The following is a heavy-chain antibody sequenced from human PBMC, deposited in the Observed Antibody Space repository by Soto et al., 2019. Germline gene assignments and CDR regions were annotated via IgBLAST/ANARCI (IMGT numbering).Heavy chain of an antibody. Sequence: GGSLRLSCAASGFTFSSYSMNWVRQAPGKGLEWVSSISSSSSYIYYADSVKGRFTISRDNAKNSLYLQMNGLRAEDTAVYYCASWVLAARHHYYYYGMDVWGRGTTVTVSS. V-gene: IGHV3-21*01. CDR1: GFTFSSYS. J-gene: IGHJ6*02. CDR2: ISSSSSYI. CDR3: ASWVLAARHHYYYYGMDV. D-gene: IGHD6-6*01.